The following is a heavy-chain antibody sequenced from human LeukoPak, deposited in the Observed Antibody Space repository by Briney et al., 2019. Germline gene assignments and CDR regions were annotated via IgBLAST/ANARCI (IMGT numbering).Heavy chain of an antibody. Sequence: ASVKVSCKASGGTFSSYAISWVRQAPGQGLEWMGGILPIFGTANYAQKFQGRVTITADESTSTAYMELSSLRSEDTAVYYCARVGNCSSTSCYGLGIPFDPWGQGTLVTISS. CDR1: GGTFSSYA. CDR2: ILPIFGTA. D-gene: IGHD2-2*01. V-gene: IGHV1-69*13. CDR3: ARVGNCSSTSCYGLGIPFDP. J-gene: IGHJ5*02.